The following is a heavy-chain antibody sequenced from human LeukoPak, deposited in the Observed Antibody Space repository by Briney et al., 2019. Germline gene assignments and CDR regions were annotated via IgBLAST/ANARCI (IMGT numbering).Heavy chain of an antibody. V-gene: IGHV3-48*01. CDR2: ISSRSTTK. Sequence: GGSLRLSCAASRFTLSSYSMNWVRQAPGKGLEWISYISSRSTTKYYADSVKGRFTISRDNDKNLLYLQMNSLRAKDTAVYNFSRGTTKNITDSGKGRITHFREKDKNLIVLEMNSLRAEDTGVYYCARDLVEWGGGYFDYWGQGILVTVSS. CDR1: RFTLSSYS. D-gene: IGHD2-2*01. J-gene: IGHJ4*02. CDR3: SRGTTKNITDSGKGRITHFREKDKNLIVLEMNSLRAEDTGVYYCARDLVEWGGGYFDY.